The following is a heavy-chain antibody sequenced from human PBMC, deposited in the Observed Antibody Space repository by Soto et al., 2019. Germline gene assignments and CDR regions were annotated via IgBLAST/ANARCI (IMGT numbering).Heavy chain of an antibody. Sequence: ASVKVSCKASGYTFTGYYMHWVRRAPGEGLEWMGWINPNSGGTNYAQKFQGWVTMTRDTSISTAYMELSRLRSDDTAVYYCARDHGQGSRYYYYMDVWGKGTTVTVSS. CDR3: ARDHGQGSRYYYYMDV. CDR2: INPNSGGT. CDR1: GYTFTGYY. J-gene: IGHJ6*03. V-gene: IGHV1-2*04. D-gene: IGHD2-15*01.